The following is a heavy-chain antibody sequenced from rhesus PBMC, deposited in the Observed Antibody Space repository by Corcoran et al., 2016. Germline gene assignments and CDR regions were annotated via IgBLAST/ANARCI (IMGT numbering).Heavy chain of an antibody. CDR1: GGSISDPYY. V-gene: IGHV4-143*01. D-gene: IGHD4-29*01. CDR2: IYANIASS. J-gene: IGHJ4*01. CDR3: ARLDYGNNYYYFDY. Sequence: QVQLQESGPGLVKPSETLSLTCTVSGGSISDPYYWNWIRQPPGKGLEWIGGIYANIASSYYNPSRKSLVTISKDTSKNPFSLDLYSVTAADTAVYFCARLDYGNNYYYFDYWGQGVLVTVSS.